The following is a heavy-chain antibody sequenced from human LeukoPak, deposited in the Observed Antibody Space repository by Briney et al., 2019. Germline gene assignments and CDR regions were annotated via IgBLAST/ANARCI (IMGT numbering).Heavy chain of an antibody. CDR2: IYYRGKT. Sequence: SETLSLTCTVSGDSISSSRDYWGWIRQPPGKGLDWIGSIYYRGKTFYSSSLKSRVTISVDTSKNQFSLNLRSVTPADTAVYYCATSRRDSGYGLWGQGTLVTVSS. CDR1: GDSISSSRDY. J-gene: IGHJ5*02. V-gene: IGHV4-39*01. D-gene: IGHD3-10*01. CDR3: ATSRRDSGYGL.